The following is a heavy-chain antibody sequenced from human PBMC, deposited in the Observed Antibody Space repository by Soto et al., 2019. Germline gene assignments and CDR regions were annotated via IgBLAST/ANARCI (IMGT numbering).Heavy chain of an antibody. CDR3: ARHEVGFCSGGSCPYYFDY. V-gene: IGHV4-59*08. D-gene: IGHD2-15*01. CDR1: GGSISGYY. CDR2: IFDTGSA. J-gene: IGHJ4*02. Sequence: SETLSLTCTVSGGSISGYYWIWIRQPPGKGLDWIGYIFDTGSARYSPSLQSRVTISVDTSKNQFSLELNSVTATDTAVYYCARHEVGFCSGGSCPYYFDYWGQGILVTVSS.